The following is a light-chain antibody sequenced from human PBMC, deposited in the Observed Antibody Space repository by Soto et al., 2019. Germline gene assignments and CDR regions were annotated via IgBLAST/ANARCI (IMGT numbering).Light chain of an antibody. V-gene: IGLV2-14*03. CDR1: SSDIGGYNY. CDR3: SSRSSSSHVV. CDR2: DVS. J-gene: IGLJ2*01. Sequence: QSALPQTASVSGSPGQAINISCTGTSSDIGGYNYVSWYQQHPGKAPRHVIYDVSHRPSGLSNRFSGSKSGYSASMTISGLQGENEGDYYGSSRSSSSHVVFVGGTQLIV.